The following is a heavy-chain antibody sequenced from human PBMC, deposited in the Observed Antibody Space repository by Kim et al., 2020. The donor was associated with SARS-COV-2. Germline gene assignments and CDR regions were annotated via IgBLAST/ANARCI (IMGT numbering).Heavy chain of an antibody. J-gene: IGHJ4*02. D-gene: IGHD6-19*01. Sequence: YAQELQGRVTMTEDTSTDTAYMELSSLRSEDTAVYYCATDPEMAARNFYYWGQGTLVTVSS. CDR3: ATDPEMAARNFYY. V-gene: IGHV1-24*01.